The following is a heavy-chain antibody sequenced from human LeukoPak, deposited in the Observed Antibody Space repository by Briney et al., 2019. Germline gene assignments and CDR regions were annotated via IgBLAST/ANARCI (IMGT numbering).Heavy chain of an antibody. CDR2: IYYSGST. D-gene: IGHD2-2*01. V-gene: IGHV4-59*01. CDR3: ARARIDTSWYYYYMDV. J-gene: IGHJ6*03. CDR1: GGSISSYY. Sequence: SETLSLTCTVSGGSISSYYWSWLGQPPGKGLEGIGYIYYSGSTNYNPSLTSRVTISVDTSKNQFSLKLSSVTAADTAVYYCARARIDTSWYYYYMDVWGKGTTVTVSS.